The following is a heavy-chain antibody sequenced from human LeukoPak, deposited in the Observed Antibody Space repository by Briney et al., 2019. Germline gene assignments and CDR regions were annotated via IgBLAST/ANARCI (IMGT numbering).Heavy chain of an antibody. D-gene: IGHD3-3*01. Sequence: GGSLRLSCAASGYAFSNHWMHWVRQAPGKGLVWLSHVKNDGSSTNYADSVRGRFTISRDNAKNTLYLQMNSLRAEDTAVYYCARGNDYWSGYIDYWGQGTLVIVSS. CDR3: ARGNDYWSGYIDY. CDR1: GYAFSNHW. J-gene: IGHJ4*02. V-gene: IGHV3-74*01. CDR2: VKNDGSST.